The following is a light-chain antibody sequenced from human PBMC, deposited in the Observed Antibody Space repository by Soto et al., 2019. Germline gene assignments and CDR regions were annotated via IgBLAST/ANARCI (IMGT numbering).Light chain of an antibody. CDR1: NSDIGAYNY. CDR3: SSYTTAYFYV. J-gene: IGLJ1*01. Sequence: QSVLTQPASVSGSPGQSITISCTGSNSDIGAYNYVSWYQQHPGKAPKLIIHGVTNRPSGVSHRFSGSKSDYTASLTISGLQAEDEGDYYCSSYTTAYFYVLGTGTKLPVL. CDR2: GVT. V-gene: IGLV2-14*01.